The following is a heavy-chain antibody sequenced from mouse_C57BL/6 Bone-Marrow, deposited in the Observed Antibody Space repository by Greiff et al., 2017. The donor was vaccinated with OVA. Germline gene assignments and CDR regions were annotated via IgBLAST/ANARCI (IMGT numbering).Heavy chain of an antibody. CDR3: AKQRRLLRYAMCY. D-gene: IGHD1-1*01. CDR2: ISSGGSYT. CDR1: GFTFSSYG. V-gene: IGHV5-6*01. J-gene: IGHJ4*01. Sequence: EVQLVESGGDLVKPGGSLKLSCAASGFTFSSYGMSWVRQTPDKRLEWVATISSGGSYTYYPDSVKGRFTISRDNAKNTLYLQMSSLKSEYTAMCCCAKQRRLLRYAMCYWGQRTSGTVSS.